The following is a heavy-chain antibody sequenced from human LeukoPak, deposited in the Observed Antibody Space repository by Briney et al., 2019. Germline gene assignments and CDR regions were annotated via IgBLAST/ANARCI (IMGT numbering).Heavy chain of an antibody. J-gene: IGHJ4*02. Sequence: PSETLSLTCTVSGGSISSSSYYWGWIRQPPGKGLEWIGNIYYTGSTNYNPSLKSRVTISVDTSKTHFSLKLSSVTAADTAVYYCARRTIASSIRDYWGQGILVTVSS. CDR2: IYYTGST. CDR1: GGSISSSSYY. V-gene: IGHV4-39*02. D-gene: IGHD2-15*01. CDR3: ARRTIASSIRDY.